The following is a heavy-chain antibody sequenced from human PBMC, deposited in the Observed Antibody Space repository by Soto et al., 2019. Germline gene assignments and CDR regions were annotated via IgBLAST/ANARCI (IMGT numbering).Heavy chain of an antibody. V-gene: IGHV4-30-4*01. CDR3: ARKNSRGYLSWFDP. D-gene: IGHD3-22*01. CDR2: IYYSGST. CDR1: GGSISSGDYY. Sequence: SETLSLTCTVSGGSISSGDYYWSWIRQPPGKGLEWIGYIYYSGSTYYNPSLESRVTISVDTSKNQFSLKLSSVTAADTAVYYCARKNSRGYLSWFDPWARGTLVTVSS. J-gene: IGHJ5*02.